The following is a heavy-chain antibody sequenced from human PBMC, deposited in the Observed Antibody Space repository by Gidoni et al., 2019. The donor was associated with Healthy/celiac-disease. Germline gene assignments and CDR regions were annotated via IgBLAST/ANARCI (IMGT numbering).Heavy chain of an antibody. D-gene: IGHD3-3*01. J-gene: IGHJ6*02. CDR3: ARVLYDFWSGYYYYGMDV. CDR1: GFTFSSYS. V-gene: IGHV3-48*02. Sequence: VQLVESGGGLVQPGGSLRLSCAASGFTFSSYSMNWVRQAPGKGLEWVSYISSSSSTIYYADSVKSRFTISRDNAKNSLYLQMNSLRDEDTAVYYCARVLYDFWSGYYYYGMDVWGQGTTVTVSS. CDR2: ISSSSSTI.